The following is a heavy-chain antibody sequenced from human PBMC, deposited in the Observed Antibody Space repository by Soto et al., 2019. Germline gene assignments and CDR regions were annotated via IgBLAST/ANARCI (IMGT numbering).Heavy chain of an antibody. D-gene: IGHD2-8*01. V-gene: IGHV4-31*03. J-gene: IGHJ6*02. Sequence: SEILSLTCTVSGGSISSGGYYWSWIRQHPGKGLEWIGYIYYSGSTYYNPSLKSRVTISVDTSKNQFSLKLSSVTAADTAVYYCARDLPNAGYGMDVWGQGTTVTVSS. CDR3: ARDLPNAGYGMDV. CDR2: IYYSGST. CDR1: GGSISSGGYY.